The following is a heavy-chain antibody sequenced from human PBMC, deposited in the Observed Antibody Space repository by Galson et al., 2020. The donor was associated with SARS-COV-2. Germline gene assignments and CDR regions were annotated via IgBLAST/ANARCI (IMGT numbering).Heavy chain of an antibody. CDR3: ALRTEPPLPFDY. V-gene: IGHV2-70*10. J-gene: IGHJ4*02. Sequence: ARIDRDDDKYYSTSLKTRLTISKDTSNNQVVLTMTNMDPVDTATYYCALRTEPPLPFDYWGQGTLVTVSS. CDR2: IDRDDDK. D-gene: IGHD2-15*01.